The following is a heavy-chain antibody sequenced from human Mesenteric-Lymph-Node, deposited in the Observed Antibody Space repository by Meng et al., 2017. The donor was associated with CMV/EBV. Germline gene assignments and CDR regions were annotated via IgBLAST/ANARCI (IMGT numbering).Heavy chain of an antibody. V-gene: IGHV3-23*01. CDR3: ARDPGGVVISPWYFDY. CDR2: LSGSGAGT. Sequence: GGSLRLSCAASGFTFSSYAMSWVRQAPGKGLEWVSALSGSGAGTYYAASVKGRFTISRDNSKNTLYLQMNSLRAEDTAVYYCARDPGGVVISPWYFDYWGQGTLVTVSS. CDR1: GFTFSSYA. D-gene: IGHD2-21*01. J-gene: IGHJ4*02.